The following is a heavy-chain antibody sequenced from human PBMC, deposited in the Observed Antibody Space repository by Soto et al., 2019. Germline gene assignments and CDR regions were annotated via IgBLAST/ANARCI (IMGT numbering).Heavy chain of an antibody. CDR1: GFTFRTYT. CDR3: ARDRGYDAHDYYYNAMNV. D-gene: IGHD2-15*01. V-gene: IGHV3-21*01. CDR2: IRGFSPYT. Sequence: GGSLRLSCVASGFTFRTYTMNWVRQAPGKGLEWVSGIRGFSPYTFYAESVKGRFTISRDNAKNSLYLQMNSLGVEDTAVYYCARDRGYDAHDYYYNAMNVWGQGTTVTVSS. J-gene: IGHJ6*02.